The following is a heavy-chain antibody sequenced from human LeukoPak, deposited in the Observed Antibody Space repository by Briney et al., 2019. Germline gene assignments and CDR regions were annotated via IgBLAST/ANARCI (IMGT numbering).Heavy chain of an antibody. D-gene: IGHD3-9*01. CDR1: GFTFRSYS. CDR2: ISSSSSTI. J-gene: IGHJ5*02. V-gene: IGHV3-48*01. Sequence: GGSLRLSCTASGFTFRSYSMNWVRQAPGKGLEWVSYISSSSSTIYYADSVRGRFTISRDNAKNSLYLQMNSLSAEDTAFYYCARDALQLTGNYVTRWWFDPWGQGTLVTVSS. CDR3: ARDALQLTGNYVTRWWFDP.